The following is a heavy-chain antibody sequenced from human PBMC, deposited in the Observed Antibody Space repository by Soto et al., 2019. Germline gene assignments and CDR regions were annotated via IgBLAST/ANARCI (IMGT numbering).Heavy chain of an antibody. CDR3: AKDTDYYDSSGSFDY. D-gene: IGHD3-22*01. V-gene: IGHV3-30*18. J-gene: IGHJ4*02. CDR1: GFTFSSYG. Sequence: PGGSLRLSCAASGFTFSSYGMHWVRQAPGKGLEWVAVISYDGSNKYYADSVKGRFTISRDNSKNTLYLQMNSLRAEDTAVYYCAKDTDYYDSSGSFDYWGQGTLVTSPQ. CDR2: ISYDGSNK.